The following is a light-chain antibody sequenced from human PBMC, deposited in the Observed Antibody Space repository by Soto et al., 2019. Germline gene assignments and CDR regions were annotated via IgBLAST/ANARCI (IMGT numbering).Light chain of an antibody. Sequence: DIPMTQSPSSLSASVGDRVTITCQASQDISNYLNWYQQKPGKAPKLLIYDASNLETGVPSRFSGSGSGTDFTFTISSLQPEDIATYYGQQYDNLRLTFGGGTKVEIK. J-gene: IGKJ4*01. CDR1: QDISNY. CDR2: DAS. V-gene: IGKV1-33*01. CDR3: QQYDNLRLT.